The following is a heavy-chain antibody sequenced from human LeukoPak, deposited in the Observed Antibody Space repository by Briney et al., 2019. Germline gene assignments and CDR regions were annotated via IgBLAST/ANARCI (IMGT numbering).Heavy chain of an antibody. CDR2: ISYDGSNK. CDR3: ARDRVEIVVAGTVDC. Sequence: PGGSLRVSCAASGFTFSDYSMNWVRQAPGKGLERVAVISYDGSNKYYADSVKGRFTISRDNSKNTLYLQMNSLGTEDTAVYYCARDRVEIVVAGTVDCWGQGTLVTVSS. J-gene: IGHJ4*02. D-gene: IGHD6-19*01. CDR1: GFTFSDYS. V-gene: IGHV3-30*03.